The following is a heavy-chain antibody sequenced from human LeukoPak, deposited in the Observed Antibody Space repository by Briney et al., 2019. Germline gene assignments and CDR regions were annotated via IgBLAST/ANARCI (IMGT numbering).Heavy chain of an antibody. V-gene: IGHV1-2*02. J-gene: IGHJ4*02. CDR1: GYTFTGYY. CDR3: AIVPAAITGSFDY. CDR2: INPNSGGT. D-gene: IGHD2-2*02. Sequence: GASVKVSCKASGYTFTGYYMHWVRQAPGQGLAWTGWINPNSGGTNYAQKFQGRVTMTRDTSISTAYMELSRLRSDDTAVYYCAIVPAAITGSFDYWGQGTLVTVSS.